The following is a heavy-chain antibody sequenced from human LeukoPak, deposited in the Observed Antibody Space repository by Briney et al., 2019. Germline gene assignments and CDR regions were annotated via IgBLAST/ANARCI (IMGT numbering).Heavy chain of an antibody. Sequence: SETLSLTCTVSGASLARDMYHWGWVRQSPGRGLEWLGTIYYDGSTFYSPSFKSRVTISINASKKQLSLNLASVTAADTAVYYCARRGDAWEILYSFDVWGQGTAVIVSS. CDR1: GASLARDMYH. J-gene: IGHJ3*01. V-gene: IGHV4-39*01. D-gene: IGHD2-15*01. CDR2: IYYDGST. CDR3: ARRGDAWEILYSFDV.